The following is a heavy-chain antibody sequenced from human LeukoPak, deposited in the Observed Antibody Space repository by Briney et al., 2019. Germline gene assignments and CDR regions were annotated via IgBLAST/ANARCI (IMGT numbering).Heavy chain of an antibody. D-gene: IGHD3-10*01. CDR3: ARGTYYYGSGSPETGY. J-gene: IGHJ4*02. Sequence: LGGSLRHSCVASGFTFSGYWMSLGRPAPGEGLGVMANIKQEGSEKYYVDSVKGRFTIARDNAKNSLHLQMNSLRAEDTAVYYCARGTYYYGSGSPETGYWGQGTLLTVS. V-gene: IGHV3-7*03. CDR1: GFTFSGYW. CDR2: IKQEGSEK.